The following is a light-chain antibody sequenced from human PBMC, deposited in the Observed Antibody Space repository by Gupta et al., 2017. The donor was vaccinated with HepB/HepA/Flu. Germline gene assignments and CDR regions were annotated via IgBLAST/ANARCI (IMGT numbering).Light chain of an antibody. CDR3: SSFTYTMTLVV. V-gene: IGLV2-14*01. CDR2: KVS. Sequence: QSALTQPASVSGSPGQSITISCTATSSDVGDYKSVSWYQQHPGKAPKLLSSKVSNRTSGVSNRFSGSKSVNTASLTISGLQAEDEAEYYCSSFTYTMTLVVFGGGTKVTVL. J-gene: IGLJ2*01. CDR1: SSDVGDYKS.